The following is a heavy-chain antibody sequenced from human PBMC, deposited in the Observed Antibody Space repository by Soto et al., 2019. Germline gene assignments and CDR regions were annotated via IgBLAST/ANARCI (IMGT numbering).Heavy chain of an antibody. Sequence: QVPLVQSGAEVKKPGASVKVSCKASGYTFTSYGISWVRQAPGQGLEWMGWISAYNGNTNYAQQLQGRVTKTTDTSTTTAYMELRSLRSDDTAVYYCARDGGYSGYDLRTIQLCPFDYGGQGTLVTVSS. CDR2: ISAYNGNT. V-gene: IGHV1-18*01. CDR1: GYTFTSYG. CDR3: ARDGGYSGYDLRTIQLCPFDY. J-gene: IGHJ4*02. D-gene: IGHD5-12*01.